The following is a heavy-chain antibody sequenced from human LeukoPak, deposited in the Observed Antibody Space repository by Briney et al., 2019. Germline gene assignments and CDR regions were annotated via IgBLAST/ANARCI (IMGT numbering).Heavy chain of an antibody. Sequence: ASVKVSCKASGGTFSSYAISWVRQAPGQGLEWMGGIIPIFGTANYAQKFQGRVTITADESTSTAYMELSSLRSEDTAVYYCARDRGDYDFWSLYGMDVWGQGTTVTVSS. D-gene: IGHD3-3*01. CDR3: ARDRGDYDFWSLYGMDV. CDR2: IIPIFGTA. V-gene: IGHV1-69*13. CDR1: GGTFSSYA. J-gene: IGHJ6*02.